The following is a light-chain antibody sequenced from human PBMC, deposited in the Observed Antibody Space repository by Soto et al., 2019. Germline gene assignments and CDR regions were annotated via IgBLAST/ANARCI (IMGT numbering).Light chain of an antibody. CDR2: GAS. V-gene: IGKV3-15*01. Sequence: EIVMTQSPATLSVSPGERATLSCRASQSVSNILAWYQQKPGQAPRLVLYGASTRATNIPARFSGGGSGTEFTLTISGLQSEDSAVYYCQQYYVWPLTFGPGTKVDIK. CDR1: QSVSNI. J-gene: IGKJ3*01. CDR3: QQYYVWPLT.